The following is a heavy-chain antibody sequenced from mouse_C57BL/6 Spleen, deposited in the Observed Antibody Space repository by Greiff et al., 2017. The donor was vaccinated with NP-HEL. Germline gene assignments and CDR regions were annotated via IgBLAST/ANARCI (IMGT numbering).Heavy chain of an antibody. V-gene: IGHV1-52*01. J-gene: IGHJ4*01. CDR3: ARSMVTAYAMDY. CDR1: GYTFTSYW. CDR2: IDPSDSET. Sequence: VQRVESGPELVKPGASVKISCKASGYTFTSYWMHWVKQRPIQGLEWIGNIDPSDSETHYNQKFKDKATLTVDKSSSTAYMQLSSLTSEDSAVYYCARSMVTAYAMDYWGQGTSVTVSS. D-gene: IGHD2-2*01.